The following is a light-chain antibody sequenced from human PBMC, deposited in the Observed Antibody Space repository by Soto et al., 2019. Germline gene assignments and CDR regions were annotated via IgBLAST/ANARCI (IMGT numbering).Light chain of an antibody. J-gene: IGKJ5*01. CDR1: QPISSH. V-gene: IGKV3-15*01. Sequence: EIVMTPSPGTLFLSPGERATLSCRASQPISSHRYLAWYQQKPGQAPRVLIYGASTRATGIPVRFSGSASGTEFTLTISSLQSEDFTVYYCQQYYSYPITFGQGTRLEIK. CDR3: QQYYSYPIT. CDR2: GAS.